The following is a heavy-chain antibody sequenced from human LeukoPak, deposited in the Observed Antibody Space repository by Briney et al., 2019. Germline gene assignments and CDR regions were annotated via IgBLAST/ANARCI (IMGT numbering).Heavy chain of an antibody. Sequence: PSETLSLTCTVSGGSISSSSYYWGWIRQPPGKGLECIGSIYYSGSTYYNPSLKSRVTISVDTSKNQFSLKLSSVTAADTAVYYCARLGCSSTSCYTSSFADYWGQGTLVTVSS. CDR3: ARLGCSSTSCYTSSFADY. J-gene: IGHJ4*02. V-gene: IGHV4-39*01. D-gene: IGHD2-2*02. CDR1: GGSISSSSYY. CDR2: IYYSGST.